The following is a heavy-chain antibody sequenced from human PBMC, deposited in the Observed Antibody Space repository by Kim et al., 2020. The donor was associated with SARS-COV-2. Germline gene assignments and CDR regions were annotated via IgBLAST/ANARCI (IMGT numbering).Heavy chain of an antibody. V-gene: IGHV3-30*04. CDR2: ISYDGSNK. CDR1: GFTFSSYA. J-gene: IGHJ4*02. D-gene: IGHD3-10*01. Sequence: GGSLRLSCAASGFTFSSYAMHWVRQAPGKGLEWVAVISYDGSNKYYADSVKGRFTISRDNSKNTLYLQMNSLRAEDTAVYYCARGRLLLWFGEPNWGDYWGQGTLVTVSS. CDR3: ARGRLLLWFGEPNWGDY.